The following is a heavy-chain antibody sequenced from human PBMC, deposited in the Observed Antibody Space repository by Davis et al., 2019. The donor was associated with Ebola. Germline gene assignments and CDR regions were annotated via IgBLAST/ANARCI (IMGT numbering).Heavy chain of an antibody. CDR3: ARDYYDSNGYLYYFDH. J-gene: IGHJ4*02. V-gene: IGHV4-34*01. Sequence: MPGGSLRLSCAVYGGSLSGYYWSWIRQPPGKGLEWIGEIYHSGSTNYNPSLKSRVTISLDKSKNQFSLKLTSVTAADTAVYYCARDYYDSNGYLYYFDHWGQGTLVTVSS. D-gene: IGHD3-22*01. CDR1: GGSLSGYY. CDR2: IYHSGST.